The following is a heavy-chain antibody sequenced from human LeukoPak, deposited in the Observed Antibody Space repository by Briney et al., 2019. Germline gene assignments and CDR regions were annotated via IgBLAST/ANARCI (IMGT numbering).Heavy chain of an antibody. D-gene: IGHD1-26*01. CDR3: ARAIVGASIVPGSFDY. J-gene: IGHJ4*02. CDR1: GGTFSSYA. Sequence: SVKVSCKASGGTFSSYAISWVQQAPGQGLEWMGGIIPIFGTANYAQKFQGRVTITADESTSTAYMELSSLRSEDTAVYYCARAIVGASIVPGSFDYWGQGTLVTVSS. CDR2: IIPIFGTA. V-gene: IGHV1-69*01.